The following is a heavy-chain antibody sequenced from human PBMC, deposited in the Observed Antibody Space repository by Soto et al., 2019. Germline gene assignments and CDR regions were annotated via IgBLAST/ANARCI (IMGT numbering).Heavy chain of an antibody. D-gene: IGHD3-22*01. Sequence: GGSLRLSCAASGFTFTSHWMHWFRQAPGKGLVWVSRIDSDESNTSYADSVKGRFTISRDNVKKSLYLQMNSLRAEDTAVYYCARGDYYDSSGPFSDAFDIWGQGTLVTVSS. CDR2: IDSDESNT. V-gene: IGHV3-74*01. CDR1: GFTFTSHW. J-gene: IGHJ3*02. CDR3: ARGDYYDSSGPFSDAFDI.